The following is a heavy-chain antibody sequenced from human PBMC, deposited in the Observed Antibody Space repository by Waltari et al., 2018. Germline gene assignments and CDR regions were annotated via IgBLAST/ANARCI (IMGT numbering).Heavy chain of an antibody. Sequence: VQLQQWGAGLLKPSETLSLTCAVYGGSFSGYYWSWIRQPPGKGLEWIGEINHSGSTNYNPSLKSRVTISVDTSKNQFSLKLSSVTAADTAVYYCAREGSGWWQYYFDYWGQGTLVTVSS. CDR1: GGSFSGYY. CDR2: INHSGST. D-gene: IGHD6-19*01. CDR3: AREGSGWWQYYFDY. J-gene: IGHJ4*02. V-gene: IGHV4-34*01.